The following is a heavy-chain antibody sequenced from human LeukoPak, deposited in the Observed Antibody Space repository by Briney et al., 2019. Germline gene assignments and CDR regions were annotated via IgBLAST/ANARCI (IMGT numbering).Heavy chain of an antibody. CDR2: LSDSGGST. CDR1: GFTFSSYV. CDR3: AFGRDGYTGRY. Sequence: GGSLRLSCAASGFTFSSYVMSWVRQAPGKGLEWVSTLSDSGGSTYYADSVKGRFTISRDNAKNSLYLQMNSLRDEDTAVYYCAFGRDGYTGRYWGQGTLVTGSS. D-gene: IGHD5-24*01. V-gene: IGHV3-23*01. J-gene: IGHJ4*02.